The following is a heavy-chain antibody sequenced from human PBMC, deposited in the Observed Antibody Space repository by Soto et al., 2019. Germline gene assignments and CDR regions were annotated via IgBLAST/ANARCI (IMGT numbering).Heavy chain of an antibody. V-gene: IGHV3-21*01. J-gene: IGHJ6*02. CDR2: ISSSSSYI. CDR1: GFTFSSYS. Sequence: VGSLRLSCAASGFTFSSYSMNWVRQAPGKGLEWVSSISSSSSYIYYADSVKGRFTISRDNAKNSLYLQMNSPRAEDTAVYYCARGMVGATMAFYYYYGMDVWGQGTTVTVSS. CDR3: ARGMVGATMAFYYYYGMDV. D-gene: IGHD1-26*01.